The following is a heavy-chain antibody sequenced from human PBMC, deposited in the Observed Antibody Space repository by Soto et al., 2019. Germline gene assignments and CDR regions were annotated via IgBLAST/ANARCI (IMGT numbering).Heavy chain of an antibody. Sequence: ASVKVSCKDSGGLFSSFAISWVRQAPGQGLEWMGGIIPIFGTTNYAQKFQGRVTITADESTNTAYMELSSLTSDDTAMYYCARGGGPYVWFNEFWGQGTQVTVSS. J-gene: IGHJ4*01. V-gene: IGHV1-69*13. CDR3: ARGGGPYVWFNEF. CDR2: IIPIFGTT. CDR1: GGLFSSFA. D-gene: IGHD3-16*01.